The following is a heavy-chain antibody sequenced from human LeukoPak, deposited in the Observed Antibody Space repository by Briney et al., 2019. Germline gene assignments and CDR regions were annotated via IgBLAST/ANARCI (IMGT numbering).Heavy chain of an antibody. V-gene: IGHV3-23*03. Sequence: QPGGSLRLSCAASGFTFSSYAMSWVRQAPGKGLEWVSLIYSGGSTYYADSVMGRSTISRDKSNNTLYLQMNSLRAEDTAVYYCATGGWSGVAFESWGQGTLVTVSS. CDR1: GFTFSSYA. CDR3: ATGGWSGVAFES. J-gene: IGHJ4*02. CDR2: IYSGGST. D-gene: IGHD2-15*01.